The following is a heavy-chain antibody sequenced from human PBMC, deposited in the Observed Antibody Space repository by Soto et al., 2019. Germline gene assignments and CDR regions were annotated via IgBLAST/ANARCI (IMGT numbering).Heavy chain of an antibody. J-gene: IGHJ4*02. CDR3: ARDLYSSSSVFDY. V-gene: IGHV3-7*03. CDR2: IKQDGSEK. Sequence: EVQLVESGGGLVQPGGSLRLSCAASGFTFSAYWMSWVRQAPGKGLEWVANIKQDGSEKYYVDSVKGRFIISRDNPKNSVYLQMNSLRAEDTAVYYCARDLYSSSSVFDYWGQGTLVAVSS. D-gene: IGHD6-6*01. CDR1: GFTFSAYW.